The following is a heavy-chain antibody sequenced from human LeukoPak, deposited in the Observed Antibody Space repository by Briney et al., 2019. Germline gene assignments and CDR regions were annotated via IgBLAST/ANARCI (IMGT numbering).Heavy chain of an antibody. J-gene: IGHJ5*02. CDR2: IYPGDSDT. CDR3: ARPYCRGGSCYLGDSWFDP. CDR1: GYSFTSYW. V-gene: IGHV5-51*03. D-gene: IGHD2-15*01. Sequence: PGESLKISCKASGYSFTSYWIAWVRQMPGKGLEWMGIIYPGDSDTRYSPSFQGQVTISADKSISTAYLQWSSLKASDTAMYYCARPYCRGGSCYLGDSWFDPWGQGTLVTVSS.